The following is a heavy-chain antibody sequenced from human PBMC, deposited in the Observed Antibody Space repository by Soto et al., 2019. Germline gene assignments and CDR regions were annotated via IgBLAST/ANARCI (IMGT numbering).Heavy chain of an antibody. Sequence: XSVKVSFNASGYTFTSYDINLVRQTTGQGLEWMGWMNPNSGNTGYAQKFQGRVTMTRNTSISTAYMELSSLRSEDTAVYYCARKVRGVITYYYYYYMDVWGKGTTVTVSS. CDR1: GYTFTSYD. J-gene: IGHJ6*03. D-gene: IGHD3-10*01. V-gene: IGHV1-8*01. CDR3: ARKVRGVITYYYYYYMDV. CDR2: MNPNSGNT.